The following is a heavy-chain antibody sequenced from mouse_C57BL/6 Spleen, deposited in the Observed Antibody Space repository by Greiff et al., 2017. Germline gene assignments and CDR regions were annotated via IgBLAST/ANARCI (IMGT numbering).Heavy chain of an antibody. J-gene: IGHJ4*01. CDR3: ARRGYAMDY. CDR1: GYTFTSYW. V-gene: IGHV1-50*01. Sequence: QVQLQQPGAELVKPGASVKLSCKASGYTFTSYWMQWVKQRPGQGLEWIGEIDPSDSYTNYNQKFKGKATLTVDTSSSTAYMQLSRLTSEDSAVYYCARRGYAMDYWGQGTSVTVSS. CDR2: IDPSDSYT.